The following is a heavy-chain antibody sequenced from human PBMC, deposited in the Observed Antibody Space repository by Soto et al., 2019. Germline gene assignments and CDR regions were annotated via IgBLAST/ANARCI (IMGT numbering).Heavy chain of an antibody. V-gene: IGHV3-23*01. CDR1: GFTFSSYA. J-gene: IGHJ4*02. CDR3: AKDLYYYDSRGYYGLAYLLDY. Sequence: EVQLLESGGGLVQPGGSLRLSCAASGFTFSSYAMSWVRQAPGKGLECVSAISVSGGSTYYADSVKGRFTISRDNSNNTLYLQMNSLRAEDTAVYYGAKDLYYYDSRGYYGLAYLLDYWGQGPLVTVSS. CDR2: ISVSGGST. D-gene: IGHD3-22*01.